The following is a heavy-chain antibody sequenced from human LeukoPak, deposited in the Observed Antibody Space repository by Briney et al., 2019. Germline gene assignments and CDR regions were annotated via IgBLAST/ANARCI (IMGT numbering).Heavy chain of an antibody. CDR3: AKHRSAFWSCSDF. CDR2: ISGSGGST. D-gene: IGHD3-3*01. V-gene: IGHV3-23*01. CDR1: GFTFSSYA. J-gene: IGHJ4*02. Sequence: GGSLRLSCAASGFTFSSYAMSWVRQAPGKGLEWVSAISGSGGSTYYADSVKGRFTISRDNSKNTVYMQMNSLRAEDTAVYYCAKHRSAFWSCSDFWGQGTLVTVSS.